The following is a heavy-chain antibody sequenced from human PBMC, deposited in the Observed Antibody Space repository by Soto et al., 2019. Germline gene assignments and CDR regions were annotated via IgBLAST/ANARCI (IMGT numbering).Heavy chain of an antibody. Sequence: VGALRLSCAASGFTFSTYAMIWVRQAPGKGLEWVSYIGIGSSTKYYADSVKGRFTISRDNAKNSLYLQMNSLRAEDTAVYYCARDQLYYNDISGRPLNAFDVWGQGTMVTVSS. V-gene: IGHV3-48*01. CDR3: ARDQLYYNDISGRPLNAFDV. D-gene: IGHD3-22*01. J-gene: IGHJ3*01. CDR2: IGIGSSTK. CDR1: GFTFSTYA.